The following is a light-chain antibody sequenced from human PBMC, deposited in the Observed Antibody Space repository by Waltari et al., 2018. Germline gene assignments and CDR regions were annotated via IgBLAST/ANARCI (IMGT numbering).Light chain of an antibody. Sequence: DIQMTQSPLSLSASVGDRVTITCRASQSISSYLNWYQQKPGKAPKLLIYAASSLQSGVPSRFSGRGSGTDFTLTISSLQPEDFATYYCQQSYSTHWTFGQGTKVEIK. CDR3: QQSYSTHWT. V-gene: IGKV1-39*01. CDR1: QSISSY. CDR2: AAS. J-gene: IGKJ1*01.